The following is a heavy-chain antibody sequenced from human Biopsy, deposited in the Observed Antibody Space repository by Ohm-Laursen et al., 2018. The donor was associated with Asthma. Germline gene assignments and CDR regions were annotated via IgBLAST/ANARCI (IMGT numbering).Heavy chain of an antibody. J-gene: IGHJ4*02. V-gene: IGHV4-39*01. CDR1: GASITSSAYY. D-gene: IGHD3-22*01. Sequence: TLSLTCAVSGASITSSAYYWGWIRQPPGKGMEWIGSMYHSGSPYYHPSLKSRATISVDTSKNQLSLKMSYVTAADTAVYFCVRHQYSSSWSTFDYWGQGALVTVSS. CDR2: MYHSGSP. CDR3: VRHQYSSSWSTFDY.